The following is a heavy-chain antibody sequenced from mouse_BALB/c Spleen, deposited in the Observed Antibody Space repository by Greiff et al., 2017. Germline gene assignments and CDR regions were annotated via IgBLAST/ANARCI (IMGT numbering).Heavy chain of an antibody. CDR2: IRNKANGYTT. Sequence: EVKVVESGGGLVQPGGSLRLSCATSGFTFTDYYMSWVRQPPGKALEWLGFIRNKANGYTTEYSASVKGRFTISRDNSQSILYLQMNTLRAEDSATYYCARGDYYGSSPYYFDYWGQGTTLTVAS. J-gene: IGHJ2*01. CDR1: GFTFTDYY. V-gene: IGHV7-3*02. D-gene: IGHD1-1*01. CDR3: ARGDYYGSSPYYFDY.